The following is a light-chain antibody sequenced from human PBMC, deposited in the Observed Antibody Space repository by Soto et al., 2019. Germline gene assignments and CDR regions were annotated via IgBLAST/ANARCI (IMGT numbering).Light chain of an antibody. CDR1: QNVYNNY. V-gene: IGKV3-20*01. J-gene: IGKJ1*01. CDR2: GAS. CDR3: HKYGDSLWA. Sequence: EIVLTQSPGTLSLSLGEGATLSCRASQNVYNNYLAWYQHKPGQAPRLLIQGASSRATGMPDRFSGRGSGTDFTLTISRLEPEEFAYYYCHKYGDSLWALGQGTKVEIK.